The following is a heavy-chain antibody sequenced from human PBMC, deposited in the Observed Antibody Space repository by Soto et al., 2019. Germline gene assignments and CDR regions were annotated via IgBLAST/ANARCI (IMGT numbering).Heavy chain of an antibody. D-gene: IGHD6-6*01. V-gene: IGHV4-31*03. CDR2: IYYGGST. Sequence: PSETLSLTCTVSGDSISSGGYYWSWIRQHPGKGLEWIEYIYYGGSTYYNPALKSRVTISVDTSKNQFSLKLSSVTAADTAVYYCARDGSSGYFQHWGQGTLVTVSS. CDR1: GDSISSGGYY. J-gene: IGHJ1*01. CDR3: ARDGSSGYFQH.